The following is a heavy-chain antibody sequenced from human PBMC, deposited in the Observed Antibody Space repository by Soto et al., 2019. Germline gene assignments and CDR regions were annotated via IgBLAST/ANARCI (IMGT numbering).Heavy chain of an antibody. V-gene: IGHV1-18*04. Sequence: ASVKVSCKASGYTFTSYGISWVRQAPGQGLELMGWISAYNGNTNYAQKLQGRVTMTTDTSTSTAYMELRSLRSDDTAVYYCARDGRIVVVPAGRDYYYYGMDVWGQGTTVTVSS. CDR2: ISAYNGNT. CDR1: GYTFTSYG. J-gene: IGHJ6*02. CDR3: ARDGRIVVVPAGRDYYYYGMDV. D-gene: IGHD2-2*01.